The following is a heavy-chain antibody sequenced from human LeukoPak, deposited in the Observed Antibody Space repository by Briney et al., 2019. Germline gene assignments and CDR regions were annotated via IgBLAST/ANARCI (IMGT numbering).Heavy chain of an antibody. CDR2: IISCFGTA. CDR3: ATNQAYCRAGSCDAFDT. V-gene: IGHV1-69*13. J-gene: IGHJ3*02. D-gene: IGHD2-15*01. CDR1: GGTFSSYA. Sequence: SVKVSCKASGGTFSSYAISWVRQAPGQGLEWMGGIISCFGTANYAQKFQGRVTITADESTSTASMELSSMRYAATAVYYCATNQAYCRAGSCDAFDTWGQGTLVTVSS.